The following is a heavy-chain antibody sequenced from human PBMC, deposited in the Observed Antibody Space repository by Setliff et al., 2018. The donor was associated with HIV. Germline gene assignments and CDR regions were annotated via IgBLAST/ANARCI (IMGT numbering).Heavy chain of an antibody. D-gene: IGHD3-3*01. J-gene: IGHJ4*02. V-gene: IGHV4-39*01. CDR1: GGSISSNIYF. Sequence: PSETLSLTCTVSGGSISSNIYFWGWIRQPPGKGLEWIGSIYYSGSAYHNSSLRSRLTISVGTSKNQFSLKLKSVAAADTAVYYCASQVTGYHDFWSGYLGYFDYWGQGLLVTVSS. CDR3: ASQVTGYHDFWSGYLGYFDY. CDR2: IYYSGSA.